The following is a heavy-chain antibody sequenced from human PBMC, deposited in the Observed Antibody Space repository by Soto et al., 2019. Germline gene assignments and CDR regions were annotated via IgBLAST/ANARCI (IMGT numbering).Heavy chain of an antibody. V-gene: IGHV1-69*13. Sequence: ASVKVSCKASGGTFSSYAISLVRQAPGQGLEWMGGIIPIFGTANYAQKFQGRVTITADESTSTAYMELSSLRSEDTAVYYCARDDRLRDIAATITGPDYYYGMAVWGQGTTVTVSS. J-gene: IGHJ6*02. CDR3: ARDDRLRDIAATITGPDYYYGMAV. D-gene: IGHD5-12*01. CDR2: IIPIFGTA. CDR1: GGTFSSYA.